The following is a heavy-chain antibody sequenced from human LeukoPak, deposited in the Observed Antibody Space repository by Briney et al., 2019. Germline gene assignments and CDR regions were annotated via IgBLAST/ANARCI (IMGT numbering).Heavy chain of an antibody. CDR1: GYTFTSYY. D-gene: IGHD5-12*01. CDR2: INPSGGST. J-gene: IGHJ4*02. V-gene: IGHV1-46*01. Sequence: EASVKVSCKASGYTFTSYYMHWVRQAPGQGLEWMGIINPSGGSTSYAQKFQGRVTITRDTSASTAYMELSSLRSEDTAVYYCARSGRGYSGYYDYWGQGTLVTVSS. CDR3: ARSGRGYSGYYDY.